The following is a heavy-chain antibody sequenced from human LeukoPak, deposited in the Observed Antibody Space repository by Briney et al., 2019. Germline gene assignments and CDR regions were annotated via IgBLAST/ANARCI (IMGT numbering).Heavy chain of an antibody. V-gene: IGHV4-34*01. J-gene: IGHJ5*02. CDR1: GGSFSGYY. CDR2: INHSGST. D-gene: IGHD3-3*01. Sequence: SETLSLTCAVYGGSFSGYYRSWIRQPPGKGLEWIGEINHSGSTNYNPSLKSRVTISVDTSKNQFSLKLSSVTAADTAVYYCASDYDLNWFDPWGQGTLVTVSS. CDR3: ASDYDLNWFDP.